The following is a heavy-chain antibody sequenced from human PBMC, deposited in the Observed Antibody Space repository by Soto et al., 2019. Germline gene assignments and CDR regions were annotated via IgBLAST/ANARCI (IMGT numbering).Heavy chain of an antibody. CDR3: ARANDLNAFDM. V-gene: IGHV3-53*04. Sequence: EVQLVESGGGLVQPGGSLRLSCVASGFPVSATKYMNWLRQAPDKGLEWVSVIYSGGTYYYADSVKGRFTISRHDSKNTLYLQMDSLRPEDTAVYFCARANDLNAFDMWGQGTLVTVSS. CDR1: GFPVSATKY. CDR2: IYSGGTY. J-gene: IGHJ3*02.